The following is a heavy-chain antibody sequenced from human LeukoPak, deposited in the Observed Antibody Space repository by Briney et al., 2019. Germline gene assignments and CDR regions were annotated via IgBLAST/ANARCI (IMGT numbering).Heavy chain of an antibody. CDR3: AWDPLTTVTNY. Sequence: GSLRLSCAASGFTFSSYEMNWVRQAPGKGLEWVSYISSSGSTIYYADSVKGRFTISRDNAKNSLYLQMNSLRAEDTAVYYCAWDPLTTVTNYWGQGTLVTVSS. D-gene: IGHD4-17*01. J-gene: IGHJ4*02. CDR1: GFTFSSYE. V-gene: IGHV3-48*03. CDR2: ISSSGSTI.